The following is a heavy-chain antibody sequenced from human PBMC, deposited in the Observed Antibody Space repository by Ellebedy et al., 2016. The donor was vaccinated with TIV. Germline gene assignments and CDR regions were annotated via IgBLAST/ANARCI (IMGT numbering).Heavy chain of an antibody. CDR2: IYYSGST. V-gene: IGHV4-31*01. D-gene: IGHD3-22*01. J-gene: IGHJ4*02. CDR3: AREVLTDYYDSNGYFDY. CDR1: GGSISSSGYY. Sequence: SETLSLTCTVSGGSISSSGYYWSWIRQHPGKGLEWIGYIYYSGSTYYNPSLKSLVTISVDTSKNQFSLKLISVTAADTAVYYCAREVLTDYYDSNGYFDYWGQGTLVTVSS.